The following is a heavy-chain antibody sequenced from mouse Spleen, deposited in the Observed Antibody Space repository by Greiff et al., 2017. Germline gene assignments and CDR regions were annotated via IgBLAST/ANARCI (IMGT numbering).Heavy chain of an antibody. Sequence: DVKLVESGGGLVQPGGSLKLSCAASGFTFSDYGMAWVRQAPRKGPEWVAFISNLAYSIYYADTVTGRFTISRENAKNTLYLEMSSLRSEDTAMYYCARQEELGYFDYWGQGTTLTVSS. CDR3: ARQEELGYFDY. CDR1: GFTFSDYG. J-gene: IGHJ2*01. D-gene: IGHD4-1*01. CDR2: ISNLAYSI. V-gene: IGHV5-15*01.